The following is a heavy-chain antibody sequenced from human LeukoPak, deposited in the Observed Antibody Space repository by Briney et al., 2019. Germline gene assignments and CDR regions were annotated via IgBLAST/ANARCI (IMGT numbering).Heavy chain of an antibody. V-gene: IGHV3-48*01. CDR2: ISSSSSTI. J-gene: IGHJ4*02. D-gene: IGHD2-21*02. CDR3: ARFRTWGDKAFDY. Sequence: GGSLRLSCAASGFTFSSYSMNWVRQAPGKGLEWVSYISSSSSTIYYADSVKGRFTISRDNAKNSLYLQMNSLRAEDTAVYYCARFRTWGDKAFDYWGQGTLVTVSS. CDR1: GFTFSSYS.